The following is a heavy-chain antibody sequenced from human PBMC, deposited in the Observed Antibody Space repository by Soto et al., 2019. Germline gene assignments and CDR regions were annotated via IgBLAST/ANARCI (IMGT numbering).Heavy chain of an antibody. CDR3: ARDSGVYYYGMDV. Sequence: QPGGSLRLSCAASGFTFSSYGMHWVRQAPGKGLEWVAVIWYDGSNKYYADSVKGRFTISRDNSKNTLYLQMNSLRAEDTAVYYCARDSGVYYYGMDVWGQGTTVTVSS. CDR1: GFTFSSYG. CDR2: IWYDGSNK. D-gene: IGHD3-10*01. V-gene: IGHV3-33*01. J-gene: IGHJ6*02.